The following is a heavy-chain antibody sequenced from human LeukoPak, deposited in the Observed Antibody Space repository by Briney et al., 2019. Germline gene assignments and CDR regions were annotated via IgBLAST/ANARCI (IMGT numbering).Heavy chain of an antibody. CDR3: ARGFYYYYYMDV. CDR2: IIPIFGTA. J-gene: IGHJ6*03. Sequence: SVKVSCKASGGTFSSYAISWVRQAPGQGLEWMGRIIPIFGTANYGQKFQGRVTITTDESTSTAYMELSSLRSEDTAVYYCARGFYYYYYMDVWGKGTTVTVSS. V-gene: IGHV1-69*05. CDR1: GGTFSSYA.